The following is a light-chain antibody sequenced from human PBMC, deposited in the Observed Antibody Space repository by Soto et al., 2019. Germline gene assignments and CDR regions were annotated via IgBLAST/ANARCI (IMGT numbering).Light chain of an antibody. Sequence: QSVLTQPASVSGSPGQSITISCTGTSSDIGSYNFVSWYQHHPGKAPKLLIYEVSYRPSGISDRFSGSKSANTASLTISGLQAGDGSFFFCSSHNSTTPPPLVFGSGTKVTVL. CDR1: SSDIGSYNF. CDR2: EVS. J-gene: IGLJ1*01. V-gene: IGLV2-14*01. CDR3: SSHNSTTPPPLV.